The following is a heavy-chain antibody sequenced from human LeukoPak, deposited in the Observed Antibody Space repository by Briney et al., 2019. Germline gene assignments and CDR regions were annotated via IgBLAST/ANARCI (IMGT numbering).Heavy chain of an antibody. Sequence: GGSLRLSCAASGLTFSNFGMNWVRQAPGKGLEWVSYISSSSSTIYYADSVKGRFTISRDNARNSLSLQMNSLRAEDTAVYYCAGSVFDYWGQGTLVTVSS. D-gene: IGHD5/OR15-5a*01. V-gene: IGHV3-48*01. CDR2: ISSSSSTI. J-gene: IGHJ4*02. CDR1: GLTFSNFG. CDR3: AGSVFDY.